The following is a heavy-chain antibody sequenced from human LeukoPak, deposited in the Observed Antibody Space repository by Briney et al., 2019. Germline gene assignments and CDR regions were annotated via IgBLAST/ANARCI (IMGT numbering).Heavy chain of an antibody. CDR3: ARGAPHSLGY. CDR1: GGSISSYY. J-gene: IGHJ4*02. Sequence: SETLSLTCTVSGGSISSYYWSWIRQPPGKGLEWIGYIYYSGSTNYNPSLKSRVTISVDTSKNQLSLKLSSVTAADTAVYYCARGAPHSLGYWGQGTLVTVSS. V-gene: IGHV4-59*01. D-gene: IGHD1-14*01. CDR2: IYYSGST.